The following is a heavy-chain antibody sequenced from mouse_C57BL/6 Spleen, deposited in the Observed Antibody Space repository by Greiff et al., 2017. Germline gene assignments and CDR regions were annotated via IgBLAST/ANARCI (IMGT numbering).Heavy chain of an antibody. CDR1: GYAFTNYL. V-gene: IGHV1-54*01. CDR2: INPGSGGT. Sequence: VKLKESGAELVRPGTSVKVSCKASGYAFTNYLIEWVKQRPGQGLEWIGVINPGSGGTNYNEKFKGKATLTADKSSSTAYMQLSSLTSEDSAVYFCARRIYYDYDDGWFAYWGQGTLVTVSA. D-gene: IGHD2-4*01. J-gene: IGHJ3*01. CDR3: ARRIYYDYDDGWFAY.